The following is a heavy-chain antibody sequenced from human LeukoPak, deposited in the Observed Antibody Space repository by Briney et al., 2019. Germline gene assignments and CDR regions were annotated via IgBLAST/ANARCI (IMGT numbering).Heavy chain of an antibody. Sequence: ASVNVSFKASGYTFTGYHMHWVRQAPGQGLEWMGWINPNSGGTNYAQKFQGRVTMTRDTSISTAYMELSRLRSDDTAVYYCVRDPVDTILYYYYYGMDVWGQGTTVTVSS. CDR3: VRDPVDTILYYYYYGMDV. V-gene: IGHV1-2*02. CDR1: GYTFTGYH. CDR2: INPNSGGT. J-gene: IGHJ6*02. D-gene: IGHD2-2*02.